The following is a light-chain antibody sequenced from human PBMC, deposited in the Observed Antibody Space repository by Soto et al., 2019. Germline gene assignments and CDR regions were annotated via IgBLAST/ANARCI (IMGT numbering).Light chain of an antibody. CDR2: GAS. V-gene: IGKV3D-15*01. J-gene: IGKJ4*01. Sequence: IVSTQSPAPLSFLSGHNPTITCRASQSIGSSLAWYQQRPGQAPRLLIFGASSRATGIPARFSGSGSGTEFNLTISSLQSEDFAVYFYQQYDDGMRLNFGGGTKVDIK. CDR3: QQYDDGMRLN. CDR1: QSIGSS.